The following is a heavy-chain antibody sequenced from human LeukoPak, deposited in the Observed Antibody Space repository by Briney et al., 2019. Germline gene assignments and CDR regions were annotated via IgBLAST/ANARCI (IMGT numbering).Heavy chain of an antibody. CDR1: GFTFSDYY. D-gene: IGHD6-6*01. CDR2: ISSSGSTI. V-gene: IGHV3-11*04. CDR3: AKDWKGYSSSSYYYYYMDV. J-gene: IGHJ6*03. Sequence: PGGSLRLSCAASGFTFSDYYMSWIRQAPGKGLEWVSYISSSGSTIYYADSVKGRFTISRDNSKNTLYLQMNSLRAEDTAVYYCAKDWKGYSSSSYYYYYMDVWGKGTTVTVSS.